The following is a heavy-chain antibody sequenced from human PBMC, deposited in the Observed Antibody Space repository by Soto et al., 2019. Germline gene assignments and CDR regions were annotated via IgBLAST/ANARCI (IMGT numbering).Heavy chain of an antibody. J-gene: IGHJ4*02. CDR2: VNPNDSDT. CDR1: GYRFTNYR. V-gene: IGHV5-51*01. D-gene: IGHD3-10*01. CDR3: ARQSNTYGGDY. Sequence: PGESLKISCRGSGYRFTNYRIGWVRQMPGKGLEWMGIVNPNDSDTRYNPAFQGRVTISADKSVSTAFLQWNSLRASDTAMYYCARQSNTYGGDYWGRGTLVTVSS.